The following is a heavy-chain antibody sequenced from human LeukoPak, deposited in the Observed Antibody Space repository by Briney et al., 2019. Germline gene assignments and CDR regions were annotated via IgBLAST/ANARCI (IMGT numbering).Heavy chain of an antibody. CDR3: ARDEGGGHYDS. D-gene: IGHD2-21*01. J-gene: IGHJ4*02. Sequence: SETLSLTCTVSGGSISSFYWNWIRQPAGKGLEWIGRLLTGGSTIYNPSLKSRVTISVDKSKNQFSLKLSSVTAADTAVYYCARDEGGGHYDSWGQGTLVTVSS. CDR1: GGSISSFY. CDR2: LLTGGST. V-gene: IGHV4-4*07.